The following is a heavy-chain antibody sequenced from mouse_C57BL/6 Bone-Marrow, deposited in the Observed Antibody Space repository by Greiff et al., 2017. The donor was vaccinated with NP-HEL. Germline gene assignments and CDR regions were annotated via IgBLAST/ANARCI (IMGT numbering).Heavy chain of an antibody. V-gene: IGHV14-4*01. CDR2: IEPENGDT. CDR1: GFNIKDDY. CDR3: TNYFDY. J-gene: IGHJ2*01. Sequence: EVKLQESGAELVRPGASVKLSCTASGFNIKDDYMHWVKQRPEQGLEWIGWIEPENGDTEYASKFQGKATITADTSSNTAYLQLSSLTSEDTAVYYCTNYFDYWGQGTTLTVSS.